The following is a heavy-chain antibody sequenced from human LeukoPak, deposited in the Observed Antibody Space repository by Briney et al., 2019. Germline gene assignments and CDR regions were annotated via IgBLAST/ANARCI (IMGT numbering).Heavy chain of an antibody. CDR2: MCGSGRGT. V-gene: IGHV3-23*01. J-gene: IGHJ4*02. CDR1: GFTLSSYS. CDR3: ANTGSLLRGFDY. Sequence: HTGGSLRLSCAASGFTLSSYSMSCVRQAPGKGLEWVSVMCGSGRGTFYEDFVKGRSNISRDNAKKTLFLLMNSLRAVKTAVVHCANTGSLLRGFDYWGQGTLVTVSS. D-gene: IGHD4-17*01.